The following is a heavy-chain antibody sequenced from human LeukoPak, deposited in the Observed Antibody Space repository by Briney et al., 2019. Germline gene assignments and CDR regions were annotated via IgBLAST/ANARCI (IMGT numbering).Heavy chain of an antibody. CDR2: INHSGST. D-gene: IGHD3-10*01. CDR3: AREYGSYYNGASDI. Sequence: PSETLSLTCAVYGGSFSGYYWSWIRQPPGKGLEWIGEINHSGSTNYNPSLKSRVTISVDTSKNQFSLKLSSVTAADTAVYYCAREYGSYYNGASDIWGQGTMVTVSS. V-gene: IGHV4-34*01. J-gene: IGHJ3*02. CDR1: GGSFSGYY.